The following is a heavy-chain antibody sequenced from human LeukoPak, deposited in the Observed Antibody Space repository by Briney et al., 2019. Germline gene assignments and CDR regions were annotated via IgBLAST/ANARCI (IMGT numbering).Heavy chain of an antibody. D-gene: IGHD3-10*01. V-gene: IGHV3-7*01. CDR3: ARDRGDY. Sequence: AGGSLRLSCAASGFTFSSYWMNWARQAPGKGLEWVASINHNGNVNYYVDSVKGRFTISRDNAKNSLYLQMSNLRAEDTAVYYCARDRGDYWGQGTQVTVSS. CDR1: GFTFSSYW. J-gene: IGHJ4*02. CDR2: INHNGNVN.